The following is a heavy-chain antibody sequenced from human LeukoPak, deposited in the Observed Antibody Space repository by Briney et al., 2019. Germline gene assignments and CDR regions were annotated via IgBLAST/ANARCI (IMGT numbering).Heavy chain of an antibody. V-gene: IGHV3-23*01. CDR2: ISGSGGIT. Sequence: GGSLRLSCAASGFTFSSYDMSWVRQAPGKGLEWVSAISGSGGITYYADSVKGRFTISRDNTKTTLYLQMNSLGAEARAVYYCTKRIWPDYYNGMDVWGQGTTATVSS. J-gene: IGHJ6*02. CDR1: GFTFSSYD. CDR3: TKRIWPDYYNGMDV.